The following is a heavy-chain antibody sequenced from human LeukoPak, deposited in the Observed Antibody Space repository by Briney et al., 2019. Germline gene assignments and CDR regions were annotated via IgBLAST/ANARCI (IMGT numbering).Heavy chain of an antibody. V-gene: IGHV3-30*18. D-gene: IGHD3-10*01. Sequence: SGGSLRLSCAASGFTFSSYGMHWVRQAPGKGLEWVAVISYDGSNKYYADSVKGRFTISRDNSKNTLYLQMNSLRAVDTAVYYCAKVYYYGSGSYSPYYYYYMDVWGKGTTVTISS. CDR2: ISYDGSNK. CDR1: GFTFSSYG. J-gene: IGHJ6*03. CDR3: AKVYYYGSGSYSPYYYYYMDV.